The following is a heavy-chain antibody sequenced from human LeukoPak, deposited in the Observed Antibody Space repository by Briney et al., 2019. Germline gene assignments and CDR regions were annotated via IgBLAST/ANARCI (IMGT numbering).Heavy chain of an antibody. J-gene: IGHJ2*01. CDR1: GFILSSYW. D-gene: IGHD6-19*01. Sequence: GGSLRLSCVASGFILSSYWMHWVRQAPGKGLEWVAIISYDGSNKYYADSVQGRFTISRDNSKNTLYLQMNSLRAEDTAVYYCARDLGGGSGCYDLWGRGTLVTVSS. V-gene: IGHV3-30*03. CDR3: ARDLGGGSGCYDL. CDR2: ISYDGSNK.